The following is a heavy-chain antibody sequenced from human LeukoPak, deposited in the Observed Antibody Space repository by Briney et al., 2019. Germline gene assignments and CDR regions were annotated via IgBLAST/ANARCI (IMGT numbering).Heavy chain of an antibody. Sequence: SETLSLTCTVSGGSIRSSYYYWGWIRQPPGKGLEWIGSIYDSGSTYYNPSLKSRVTISVDTSKNQFSLNLTSVTAADTAVYYCARESGTYDRNANYWGQGTLVTVSS. CDR3: ARESGTYDRNANY. V-gene: IGHV4-39*07. CDR2: IYDSGST. J-gene: IGHJ4*02. D-gene: IGHD3-22*01. CDR1: GGSIRSSYYY.